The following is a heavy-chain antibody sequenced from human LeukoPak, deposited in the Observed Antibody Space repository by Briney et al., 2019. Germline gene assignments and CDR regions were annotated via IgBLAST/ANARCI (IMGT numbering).Heavy chain of an antibody. CDR1: GGSFSGYY. V-gene: IGHV4-34*01. Sequence: SETLSLTCAVYGGSFSGYYWSWIRRPPGKGLEWIGEINHSGSTNYNPSLKSRVTISVDTSKNQFSLKLSSVTAADTAVYYCARDIDGAGSYYYIDVWGKGTTVTVSS. CDR2: INHSGST. D-gene: IGHD3-16*01. J-gene: IGHJ6*03. CDR3: ARDIDGAGSYYYIDV.